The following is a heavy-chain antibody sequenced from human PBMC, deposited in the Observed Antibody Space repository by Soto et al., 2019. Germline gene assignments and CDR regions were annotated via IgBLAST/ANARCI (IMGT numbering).Heavy chain of an antibody. D-gene: IGHD3-10*01. CDR3: ARFGEATAFDY. J-gene: IGHJ4*02. CDR1: GFTFSSYS. CDR2: ISSSSSYI. V-gene: IGHV3-21*01. Sequence: GGSLRLSCAASGFTFSSYSMNWVRQAPGKGLEWVSSISSSSSYIYYADSVKGRFTISGDNAKNSLYLQMNSLRAEDTAVYYCARFGEATAFDYWGQGTLVTVSS.